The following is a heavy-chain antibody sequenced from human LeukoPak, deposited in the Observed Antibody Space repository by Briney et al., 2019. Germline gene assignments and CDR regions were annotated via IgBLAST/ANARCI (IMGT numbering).Heavy chain of an antibody. V-gene: IGHV1-24*01. D-gene: IGHD2-2*01. CDR3: ATSGSAAIADYYYYMDV. Sequence: ASVKVSCKVSGYTLTELSMHWVRQAPGKGLEWMGGFDPEDGETIYAQKFQGRVTMTEDTPTDTAYMELSSLRSEDTAVYYCATSGSAAIADYYYYMDVWGKGTTVTVSS. J-gene: IGHJ6*03. CDR1: GYTLTELS. CDR2: FDPEDGET.